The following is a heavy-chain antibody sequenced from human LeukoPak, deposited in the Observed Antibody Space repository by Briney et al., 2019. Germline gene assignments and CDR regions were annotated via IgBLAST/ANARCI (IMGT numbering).Heavy chain of an antibody. J-gene: IGHJ4*02. Sequence: ASVKVSCKASGYTFTSYDINWVRQATGQGLEWMGWMNPNSGNTGYAQKFQGRVTMTRNTSISTAYMELSSLRSEDTAVYYCATVVTPSGYFDYWGQGTLVTVSS. CDR1: GYTFTSYD. D-gene: IGHD4-23*01. V-gene: IGHV1-8*01. CDR3: ATVVTPSGYFDY. CDR2: MNPNSGNT.